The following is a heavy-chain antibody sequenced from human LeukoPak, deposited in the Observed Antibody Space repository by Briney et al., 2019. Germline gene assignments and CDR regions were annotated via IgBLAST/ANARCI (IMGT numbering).Heavy chain of an antibody. CDR2: IRYDGSNK. D-gene: IGHD1-26*01. CDR1: GLTFSSYG. V-gene: IGHV3-30*02. J-gene: IGHJ4*02. CDR3: AVGAPVPFDY. Sequence: EGSLRLSCAASGLTFSSYGMHWVRQAPGKGLEWVAFIRYDGSNKYHADSVKGRLTISRDNSKNTLYLQMNSLRIEDTAVYYCAVGAPVPFDYWGQGTLVIVSS.